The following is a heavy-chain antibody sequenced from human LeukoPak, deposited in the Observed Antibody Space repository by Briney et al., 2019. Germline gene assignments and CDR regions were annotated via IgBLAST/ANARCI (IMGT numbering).Heavy chain of an antibody. Sequence: GASVKVSCKASGYTFTSYDINWVRQATGQGLEWMGWMNPNSGNTGYAQKFQGRVTMTRNTSIGTAYMELSSLRSEDTAVYYCARECPTVYLDPNVRNEQDLYYYYMDVWGKGTTVTISS. D-gene: IGHD1-1*01. CDR3: ARECPTVYLDPNVRNEQDLYYYYMDV. CDR1: GYTFTSYD. J-gene: IGHJ6*03. V-gene: IGHV1-8*01. CDR2: MNPNSGNT.